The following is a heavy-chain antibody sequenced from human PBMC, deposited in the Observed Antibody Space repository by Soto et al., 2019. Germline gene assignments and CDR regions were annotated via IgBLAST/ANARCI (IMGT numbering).Heavy chain of an antibody. V-gene: IGHV1-69*13. CDR3: ARVGYGSGSYYNNYYYYYGMDV. D-gene: IGHD3-10*01. CDR2: IIPIFGTA. CDR1: GGTFSSYA. Sequence: SVKVSCKASGGTFSSYAISWVRQAPGQGLEWMGGIIPIFGTANYAQKFQGRVTITADESTSTAYMELSSLRSEDTAVYYCARVGYGSGSYYNNYYYYYGMDVWGQGTTVTVSS. J-gene: IGHJ6*02.